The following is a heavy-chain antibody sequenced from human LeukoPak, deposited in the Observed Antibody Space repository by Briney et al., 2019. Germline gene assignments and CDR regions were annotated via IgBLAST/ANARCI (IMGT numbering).Heavy chain of an antibody. CDR2: INHSEST. D-gene: IGHD3-16*02. Sequence: SETLSLTCAVYGGSFSGYYWSWIRQPPGKGLEWIGEINHSESTNYNPSLKSRVTISVDTSKNQFSLKLSSVTAADTAVYYCARGRIMITFGGVIADLYYFDYWGQGTLVTVSS. V-gene: IGHV4-34*01. CDR3: ARGRIMITFGGVIADLYYFDY. CDR1: GGSFSGYY. J-gene: IGHJ4*02.